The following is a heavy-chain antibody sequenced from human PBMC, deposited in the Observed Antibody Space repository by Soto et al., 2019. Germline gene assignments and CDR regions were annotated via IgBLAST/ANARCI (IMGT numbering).Heavy chain of an antibody. J-gene: IGHJ6*02. Sequence: HPGGSLRLSCAASGFTFSSYGMHWVRQAPGKGLEWVAVIWYDGSNKYYADSVKGRFTISRDNSKNTLYLQMNSLRAEDTAVYYCARVLLPYSSSYYYYYGMDVWGQGTTVTVSS. CDR3: ARVLLPYSSSYYYYYGMDV. CDR1: GFTFSSYG. CDR2: IWYDGSNK. V-gene: IGHV3-33*01. D-gene: IGHD6-13*01.